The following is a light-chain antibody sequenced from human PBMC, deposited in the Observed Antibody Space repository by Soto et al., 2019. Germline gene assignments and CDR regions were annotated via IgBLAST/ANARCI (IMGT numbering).Light chain of an antibody. CDR3: QAWDSSSVV. CDR1: GLGNKF. J-gene: IGLJ3*02. V-gene: IGLV3-1*01. Sequence: SYELSQPPSVSVSPGQTATITCSGDGLGNKFVCWYQHKPGQSPVLVIYQDYKRPAGIPERFSGSNSGNTATLTISGTQAMDEADYYCQAWDSSSVVFGGGTKLNVL. CDR2: QDY.